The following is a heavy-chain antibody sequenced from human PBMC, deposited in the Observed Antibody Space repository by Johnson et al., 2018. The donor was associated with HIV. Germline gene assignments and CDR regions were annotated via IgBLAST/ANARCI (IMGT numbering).Heavy chain of an antibody. J-gene: IGHJ3*02. CDR1: GFTVRSSY. CDR2: IYSDGTT. V-gene: IGHV3-66*01. CDR3: AKTEDAFDI. Sequence: VQLVESGGGLVQPGGSLRLSCAASGFTVRSSYMSWVRQAPGKGLEHVSVIYSDGTTYYADFVKGRFTISRDSSKDTLYLQMNSLRAEDTAVYYCAKTEDAFDIWGQGTMVTVSS.